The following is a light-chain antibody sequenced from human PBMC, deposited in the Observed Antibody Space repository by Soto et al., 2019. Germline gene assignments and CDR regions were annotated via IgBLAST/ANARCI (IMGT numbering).Light chain of an antibody. Sequence: EIVLTQSPGTLSLSPGERATLSCRASQSVSSSYLAWYQQKPGQAPRPLIYGASSRAIGIPDRFSGSGSGTDFTHTIIRLEPEDFAVYYCQQYGSSPWTFGQGTKVEIK. CDR2: GAS. V-gene: IGKV3-20*01. J-gene: IGKJ1*01. CDR3: QQYGSSPWT. CDR1: QSVSSSY.